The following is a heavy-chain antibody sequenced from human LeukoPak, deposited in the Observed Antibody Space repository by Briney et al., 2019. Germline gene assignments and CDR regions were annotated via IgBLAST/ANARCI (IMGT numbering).Heavy chain of an antibody. D-gene: IGHD6-13*01. CDR3: ARGVEAAGTDY. J-gene: IGHJ4*02. V-gene: IGHV3-74*01. CDR1: GFTFSTYW. Sequence: GGSLRLSCAASGFTFSTYWMNWVRQAPGKGLVWVSHINNDGRSTNYADSVKGRFTISRDNAKSTLFLQMNSLRVDDTAVYYCARGVEAAGTDYWGQGTLVTVSS. CDR2: INNDGRST.